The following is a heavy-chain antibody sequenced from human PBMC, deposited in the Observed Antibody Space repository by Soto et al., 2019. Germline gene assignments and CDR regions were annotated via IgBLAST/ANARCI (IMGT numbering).Heavy chain of an antibody. V-gene: IGHV3-43*01. Sequence: GGSLRLSCAASGFTFDDFTMHWVRQAPGKGLEWVSLISWDGGSTYYADSVKGRFTISRDNSKNSLYLQMNSLRTEDTALYYCVKDSEGYDSSGYHNYFDSWGQGTLVTVSS. CDR1: GFTFDDFT. D-gene: IGHD3-22*01. CDR3: VKDSEGYDSSGYHNYFDS. CDR2: ISWDGGST. J-gene: IGHJ4*02.